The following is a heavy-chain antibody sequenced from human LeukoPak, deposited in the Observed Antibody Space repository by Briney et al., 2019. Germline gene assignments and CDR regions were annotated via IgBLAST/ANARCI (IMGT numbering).Heavy chain of an antibody. D-gene: IGHD3-10*01. CDR2: MIPIFGTA. Sequence: SVKVSCKASGGTFSSYAISWVRQAPGQRLEWMGGMIPIFGTANYAQKFQARVTITPDESTSTAYMELRSLRFEDTAVYYCARDRDYYGSGSYSSFDPWGQGTLVTVSS. J-gene: IGHJ5*02. V-gene: IGHV1-69*13. CDR3: ARDRDYYGSGSYSSFDP. CDR1: GGTFSSYA.